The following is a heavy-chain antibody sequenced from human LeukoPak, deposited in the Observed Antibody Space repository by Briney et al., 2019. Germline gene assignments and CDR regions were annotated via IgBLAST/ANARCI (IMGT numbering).Heavy chain of an antibody. CDR1: GGSISSYY. Sequence: SETLSLTCAVSGGSISSYYWSWIRQPPGKGLEWIVYIYYSGSTNYNPSLKSRVTISVDTSKNQFSLKLSSVTAADTAVYYCARRVKGDYYDSSGYYKESWFDPWGQGTLVTVSS. CDR2: IYYSGST. V-gene: IGHV4-59*08. J-gene: IGHJ5*02. CDR3: ARRVKGDYYDSSGYYKESWFDP. D-gene: IGHD3-22*01.